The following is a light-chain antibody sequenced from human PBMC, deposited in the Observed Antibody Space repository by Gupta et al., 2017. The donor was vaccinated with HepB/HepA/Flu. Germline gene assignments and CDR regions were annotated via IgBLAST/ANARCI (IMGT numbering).Light chain of an antibody. CDR2: KAS. J-gene: IGKJ1*01. CDR1: QSISTW. V-gene: IGKV1-5*03. Sequence: DIQMTQSPSTLSASVGDRVTITCWASQSISTWLAWYQLKPGKAPNLLIYKASSLEGGVPSRFSGSGSGTEFTLTISGLQPDDFATYYCQQDHNSPWTFGQGTMVEIK. CDR3: QQDHNSPWT.